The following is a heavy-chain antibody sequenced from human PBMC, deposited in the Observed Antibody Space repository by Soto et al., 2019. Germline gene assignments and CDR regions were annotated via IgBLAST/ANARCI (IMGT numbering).Heavy chain of an antibody. CDR1: GFSLKSAGAG. CDR2: IYWNEDK. Sequence: SGPTLVNPTQTLTLACSFSGFSLKSAGAGVGWIRQPPGKALEWLSVIYWNEDKRYSPSLKSRLTITKDTSKNQVVLTMTNMDPMDTATYYCAHRGYGDYPRDNWFDPWGQGTPVTVSS. CDR3: AHRGYGDYPRDNWFDP. J-gene: IGHJ5*02. D-gene: IGHD4-17*01. V-gene: IGHV2-5*01.